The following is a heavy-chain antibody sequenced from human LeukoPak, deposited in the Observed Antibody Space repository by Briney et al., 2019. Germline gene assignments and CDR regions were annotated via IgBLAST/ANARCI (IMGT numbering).Heavy chain of an antibody. J-gene: IGHJ4*02. V-gene: IGHV3-21*01. CDR1: GFTLSSYS. Sequence: GGSLRLSCAASGFTLSSYSMNWIRQAPGKGLKWVSSISSSTSYIYYADSVKGRFTISKDNAKNSLYLQMNSLRAEDTAVYYCARAGGSTVSHSDYWGQGTLVTVSS. CDR3: ARAGGSTVSHSDY. CDR2: ISSSTSYI. D-gene: IGHD4-17*01.